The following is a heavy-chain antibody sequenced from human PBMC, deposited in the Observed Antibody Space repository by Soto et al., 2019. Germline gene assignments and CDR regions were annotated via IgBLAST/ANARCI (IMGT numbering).Heavy chain of an antibody. CDR3: AADFLAGIAVAGTRSWYFDY. J-gene: IGHJ4*02. CDR2: INAGNGNT. D-gene: IGHD6-19*01. Sequence: ASVKVSCKASGYTFTSYAMHWVRQAPGQRLEWMGWINAGNGNTKYSQKFQERVTITRDTSTSTAYMELSSLRSEDTAVYYCAADFLAGIAVAGTRSWYFDYWGQGTLVTVSS. CDR1: GYTFTSYA. V-gene: IGHV1-3*01.